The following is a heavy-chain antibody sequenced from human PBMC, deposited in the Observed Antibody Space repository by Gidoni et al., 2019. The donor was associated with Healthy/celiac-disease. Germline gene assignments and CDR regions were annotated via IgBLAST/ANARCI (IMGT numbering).Heavy chain of an antibody. CDR2: IKHSGST. CDR1: GGSFSGYY. V-gene: IGHV4-34*01. Sequence: QVQLQQWGAGLLKPSETLSLTCAVYGGSFSGYYWSWIRQPPGKGLEWIGEIKHSGSTNYNPSLKSRVTISVDTSKNQFSLKLSSVTAADTAVYYCARGLRGLRYFDWLLGYFDYWGQGTLVTVSS. J-gene: IGHJ4*02. D-gene: IGHD3-9*01. CDR3: ARGLRGLRYFDWLLGYFDY.